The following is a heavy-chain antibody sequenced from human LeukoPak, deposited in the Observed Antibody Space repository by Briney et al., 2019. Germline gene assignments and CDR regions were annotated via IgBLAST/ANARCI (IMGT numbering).Heavy chain of an antibody. CDR3: ARDPYTGYCSSTSCYTFDY. V-gene: IGHV3-7*01. CDR2: IKQDGSKK. D-gene: IGHD2-2*02. Sequence: AGGSLRLSCAASGVTFSSYWMSWVRQAPRKGLEWVANIKQDGSKKYYVDSVKGRFTISRDNAKNSLYLQMNSLRAEDTAVYYCARDPYTGYCSSTSCYTFDYWGQGTLVTVSS. J-gene: IGHJ4*02. CDR1: GVTFSSYW.